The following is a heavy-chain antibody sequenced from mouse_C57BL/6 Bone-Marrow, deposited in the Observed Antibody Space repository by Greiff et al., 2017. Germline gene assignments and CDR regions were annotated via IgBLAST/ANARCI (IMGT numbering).Heavy chain of an antibody. Sequence: EVKVVESGGGLVQPKGSLKLSCAASGFTFNTYAMHWVRQAPGKGLEWVARIRSKSSNYATYYADSVKDRFTISRDDSQSMLYLQMYNLKTEDTAMYYCVRREPCYDYDDPHWYFDVWGTGTTVTVSS. V-gene: IGHV10-3*01. CDR1: GFTFNTYA. CDR2: IRSKSSNYAT. D-gene: IGHD2-4*01. CDR3: VRREPCYDYDDPHWYFDV. J-gene: IGHJ1*03.